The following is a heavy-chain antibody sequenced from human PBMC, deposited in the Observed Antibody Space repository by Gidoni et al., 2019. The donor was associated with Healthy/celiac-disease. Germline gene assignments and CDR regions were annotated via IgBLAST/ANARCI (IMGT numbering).Heavy chain of an antibody. CDR2: ISSSSSTI. CDR3: ARAPGGYYYVYYMDV. Sequence: EVQLVESGGGLVQPGGSLSLSCAASGFPFRSYSMNWVRQAPGKGLEWVSYISSSSSTIYYADSVKGRFTISRDNAKNSLYLQMNSLRDEDTAVYYCARAPGGYYYVYYMDVWGKGTTVTVSS. CDR1: GFPFRSYS. V-gene: IGHV3-48*02. J-gene: IGHJ6*03.